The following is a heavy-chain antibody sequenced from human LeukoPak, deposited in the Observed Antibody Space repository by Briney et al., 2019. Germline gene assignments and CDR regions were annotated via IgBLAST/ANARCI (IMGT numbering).Heavy chain of an antibody. D-gene: IGHD6-13*01. CDR2: INPNSGGT. CDR1: GYTFTSYG. Sequence: ASVKVSCKASGYTFTSYGISWVRQAPGQGLEWMGWINPNSGGTNYAQKFQGRVTMTRDTSISTAYMELSRLRSDDTAVYYCARMMYSSSWYLNWFDPWGQGTLVTVSS. V-gene: IGHV1-2*02. J-gene: IGHJ5*02. CDR3: ARMMYSSSWYLNWFDP.